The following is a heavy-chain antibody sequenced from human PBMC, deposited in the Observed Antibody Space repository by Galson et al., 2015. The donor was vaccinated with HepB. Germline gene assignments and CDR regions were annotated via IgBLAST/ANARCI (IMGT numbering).Heavy chain of an antibody. D-gene: IGHD6-19*01. V-gene: IGHV3-74*01. Sequence: SLRLSCAASGFTFISYWMQWVRQAPGKGLVWVSRINNDGSSTNYAESVKGRFTVSRDNAKNTLYLQMNSLRAEDTAVYYCARIGGGYSSGWGQGTLVIVSS. CDR2: INNDGSST. CDR3: ARIGGGYSSG. J-gene: IGHJ4*02. CDR1: GFTFISYW.